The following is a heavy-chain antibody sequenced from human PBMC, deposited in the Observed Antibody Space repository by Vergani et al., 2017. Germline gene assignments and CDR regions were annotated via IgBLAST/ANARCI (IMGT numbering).Heavy chain of an antibody. Sequence: QVQLVESGGGVVQPGRSLRLSYAASGFTFSSYGMHWVRQAPGKGLEWVAVISYDGSNKYYADSVKGRFTISRDNSKNTLYLQMNSLRAEDTAVYYCAKDSITGTDFDYWGQGTLVTVSS. J-gene: IGHJ4*02. CDR3: AKDSITGTDFDY. CDR2: ISYDGSNK. CDR1: GFTFSSYG. D-gene: IGHD1-20*01. V-gene: IGHV3-30*18.